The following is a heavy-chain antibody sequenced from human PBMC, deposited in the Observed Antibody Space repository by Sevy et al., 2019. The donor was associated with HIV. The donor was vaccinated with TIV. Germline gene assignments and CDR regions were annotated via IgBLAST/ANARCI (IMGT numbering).Heavy chain of an antibody. CDR2: IWSDGSEK. CDR1: GFTFSNYA. D-gene: IGHD3-22*01. CDR3: ARDRAYFDGNNYQNYLDY. Sequence: GESLKISCTASGFTFSNYAIHWVRQAPGKGLEWVAVIWSDGSEKYYTDSVKGRFTISRDNSKNTLYLQMNSLSAEDTAVYYCARDRAYFDGNNYQNYLDYWGQGTLVTVSS. J-gene: IGHJ4*02. V-gene: IGHV3-33*01.